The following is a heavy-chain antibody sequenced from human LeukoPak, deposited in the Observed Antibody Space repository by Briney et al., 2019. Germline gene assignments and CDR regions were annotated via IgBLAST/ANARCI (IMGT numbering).Heavy chain of an antibody. V-gene: IGHV3-30*03. CDR3: TTERSGSFPY. CDR2: ISYDGNDK. D-gene: IGHD1-26*01. Sequence: GRSLRLSCAASGFTFSTYGMHWVRQAPGKGLEWVAIISYDGNDKYYADSVKGRFTISRDNSKNTLYLQMNSLKTEDTAVYYCTTERSGSFPYWGQGALVTVSS. J-gene: IGHJ4*02. CDR1: GFTFSTYG.